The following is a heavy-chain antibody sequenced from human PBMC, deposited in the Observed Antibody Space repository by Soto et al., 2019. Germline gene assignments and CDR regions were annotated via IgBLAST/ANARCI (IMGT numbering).Heavy chain of an antibody. CDR2: ISYDGSNK. CDR3: ARVPQIVVVLYYFDY. CDR1: GFTFSSYA. V-gene: IGHV3-30-3*01. J-gene: IGHJ4*02. Sequence: QVQLVESGGGVVQPGRSLRLSCAASGFTFSSYAMHWVRQAPGKGLEWVAVISYDGSNKYYADSVKGRFTISRDNSKNTLYLQMNSLRAEDPAVYYCARVPQIVVVLYYFDYWGQGTLVTVSS. D-gene: IGHD3-22*01.